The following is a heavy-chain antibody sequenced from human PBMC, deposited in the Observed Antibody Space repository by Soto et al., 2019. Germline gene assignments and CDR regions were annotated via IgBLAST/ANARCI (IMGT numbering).Heavy chain of an antibody. V-gene: IGHV1-58*01. D-gene: IGHD3-22*01. CDR2: IVVGSGNT. CDR1: GYTFTSSA. CDR3: AADYYDSGGYYYPDAFDY. J-gene: IGHJ4*02. Sequence: SVKVSCKASGYTFTSSAVQWVRQARGQRREWIGWIVVGSGNTNYAQKFQERVTITRDMSTSTAYMELSSLRSEDTAVYYCAADYYDSGGYYYPDAFDYWGQGTLVTVSS.